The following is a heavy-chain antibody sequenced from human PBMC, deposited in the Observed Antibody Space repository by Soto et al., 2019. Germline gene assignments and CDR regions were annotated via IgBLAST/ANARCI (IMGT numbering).Heavy chain of an antibody. CDR3: AKGGRQWLVTSDFNY. Sequence: GGSLRLSCAASGFTFCSYTMHWVRQTPSKGLERVAVISYDGSDKYYADSVKGRFTISRDNSKNSLYLQMNSLRVEDTAVYYCAKGGRQWLVTSDFNYWGQGALVTVSS. J-gene: IGHJ4*02. D-gene: IGHD6-19*01. CDR2: ISYDGSDK. V-gene: IGHV3-30*04. CDR1: GFTFCSYT.